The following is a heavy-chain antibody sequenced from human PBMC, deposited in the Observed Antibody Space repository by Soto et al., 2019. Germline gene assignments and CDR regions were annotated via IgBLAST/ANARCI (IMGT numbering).Heavy chain of an antibody. CDR1: GFTFSDYY. CDR2: ISSADDTT. V-gene: IGHV3-11*01. CDR3: GRDWRPPPYGSDWYQAQFAY. Sequence: QVQLVESGGGLVKPGGSLRLSCAVSGFTFSDYYMSWIRQAPGTGLEWISSISSADDTTHYADSVKGRFTISRDNAKNSVILKRNSLGAEAPAIFYGGRDWRPPPYGSDWYQAQFAYWGQGNLVTVSS. D-gene: IGHD6-19*01. J-gene: IGHJ4*02.